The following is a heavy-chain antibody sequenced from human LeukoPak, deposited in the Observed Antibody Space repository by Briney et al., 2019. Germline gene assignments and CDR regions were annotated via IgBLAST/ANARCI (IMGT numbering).Heavy chain of an antibody. CDR1: GYTFTGYI. CDR2: INPKTGVT. Sequence: ASVKVSCSVSGYTFTGYIMHWVRQAPGQGFEWMGWINPKTGVTHYTQQFQGRITLTRDTSRSTAFMELSGLRPGDTATYCCARDPPQWLILPYNYWGQGTLIIVSS. D-gene: IGHD6-19*01. J-gene: IGHJ4*02. CDR3: ARDPPQWLILPYNY. V-gene: IGHV1-2*02.